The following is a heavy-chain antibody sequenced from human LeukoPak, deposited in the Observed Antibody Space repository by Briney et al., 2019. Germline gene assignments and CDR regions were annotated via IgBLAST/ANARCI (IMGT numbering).Heavy chain of an antibody. D-gene: IGHD2-15*01. J-gene: IGHJ4*02. Sequence: VASVKVSCKASGGTFSSYAISWVRQAPGQGLEWMGRIIPIFGTANYAQKFQGRVTITTDASTSTAYMELSSLRSEDTAVYYCARQAGYCSGGSCYPDYDYWGQGTLVTVSS. CDR2: IIPIFGTA. V-gene: IGHV1-69*05. CDR3: ARQAGYCSGGSCYPDYDY. CDR1: GGTFSSYA.